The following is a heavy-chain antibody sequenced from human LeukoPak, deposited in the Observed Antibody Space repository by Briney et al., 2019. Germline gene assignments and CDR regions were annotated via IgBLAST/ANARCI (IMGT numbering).Heavy chain of an antibody. CDR3: AREAEEQLVLL. V-gene: IGHV1-2*02. J-gene: IGHJ4*02. Sequence: ASVKVSCKASGGTFSSYAISWVRQAPGQGLEWMGWINPNSGGTNYAQKFQGRVTMTRDTSISTAYMELSRLRSDDTAVYYCAREAEEQLVLLWGQGTLVTVSS. CDR1: GGTFSSYA. CDR2: INPNSGGT. D-gene: IGHD6-6*01.